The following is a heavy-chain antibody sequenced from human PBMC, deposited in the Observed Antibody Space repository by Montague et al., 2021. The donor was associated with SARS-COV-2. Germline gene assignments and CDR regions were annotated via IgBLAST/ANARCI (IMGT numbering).Heavy chain of an antibody. Sequence: SETLSLTCNVSGDSISSANYQWAWFRQPPGKGLQWVGSISHSGSAYYNPSLKSRLTISVDMSKRLFSLDVESVAVADTAFYYCARQVGDFWTGFYVDSWGQGTLATVSS. J-gene: IGHJ4*02. CDR2: ISHSGSA. CDR3: ARQVGDFWTGFYVDS. CDR1: GDSISSANYQ. V-gene: IGHV4-39*01. D-gene: IGHD3/OR15-3a*01.